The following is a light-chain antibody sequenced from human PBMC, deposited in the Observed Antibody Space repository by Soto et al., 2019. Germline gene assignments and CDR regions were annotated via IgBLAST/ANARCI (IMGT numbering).Light chain of an antibody. CDR3: QQYDSYSWT. Sequence: IQMTQSPSTLSASVGDRVTITCRASQSISSWLAWYQQKPGKATKLLIYDASSLESGVPPRFSGSGSGTEFTLTISSLQTDDFASYYCQQYDSYSWTFGQGTKVDIK. J-gene: IGKJ1*01. V-gene: IGKV1-5*01. CDR2: DAS. CDR1: QSISSW.